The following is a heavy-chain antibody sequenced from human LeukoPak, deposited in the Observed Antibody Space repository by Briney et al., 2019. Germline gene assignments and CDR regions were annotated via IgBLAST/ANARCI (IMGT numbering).Heavy chain of an antibody. J-gene: IGHJ3*02. CDR2: IRAYNSYT. CDR3: ARMMTPRLYYDSSGYYYGAFDI. CDR1: GYTFTNYG. D-gene: IGHD3-22*01. Sequence: GASLKGSSKASGYTFTNYGISWVRQAPGQGLEWMGWIRAYNSYTNYAQKLQGRVTMTTDTSTSTAYMELRSLRSDDTAVYYCARMMTPRLYYDSSGYYYGAFDIWGQGTMVTVSS. V-gene: IGHV1-18*01.